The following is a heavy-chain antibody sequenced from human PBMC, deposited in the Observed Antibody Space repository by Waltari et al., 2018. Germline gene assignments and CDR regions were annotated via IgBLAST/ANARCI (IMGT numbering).Heavy chain of an antibody. CDR3: ASHLEDFYYYMDV. Sequence: EVQLVESGGGPVKPGGSLRLSCAASGLMFSSSTMNWVRQAPGKGLEWVSSIGSSSTYTYYADSVKGRFTISRDNARASLYLQMDSLRAEDTAVYYCASHLEDFYYYMDVWGKGTTVTVSS. CDR1: GLMFSSST. V-gene: IGHV3-21*01. CDR2: IGSSSTYT. J-gene: IGHJ6*03.